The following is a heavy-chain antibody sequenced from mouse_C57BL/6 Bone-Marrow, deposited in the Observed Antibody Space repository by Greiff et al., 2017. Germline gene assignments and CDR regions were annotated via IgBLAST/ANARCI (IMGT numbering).Heavy chain of an antibody. V-gene: IGHV2-2*01. CDR1: GFSLTSYG. J-gene: IGHJ3*01. CDR2: IWSGGST. CDR3: ARREYYGSRGAWFAY. D-gene: IGHD1-1*01. Sequence: QVQLQQSGPGLVQPSQSLSITCTVSGFSLTSYGVHWVRQSPGKGLEWLGVIWSGGSTDYNAAFISRLIISKDNSKSQVFFKMNSLQADDTAIYYCARREYYGSRGAWFAYWGQGTLVTVSA.